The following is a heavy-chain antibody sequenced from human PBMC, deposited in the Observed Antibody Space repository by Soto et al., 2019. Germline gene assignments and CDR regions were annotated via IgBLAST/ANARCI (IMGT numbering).Heavy chain of an antibody. J-gene: IGHJ4*02. Sequence: CETRSLTCAVSGYSISSGYYWGWIRQPPGKGLEWIGSIYHSGSTYYNPSLKSRVTISVDTSKNQFSLKLSSVTAADTAVYYCATFSSSSPFDYWGQGTLVTVSA. CDR2: IYHSGST. D-gene: IGHD6-6*01. CDR3: ATFSSSSPFDY. V-gene: IGHV4-38-2*01. CDR1: GYSISSGYY.